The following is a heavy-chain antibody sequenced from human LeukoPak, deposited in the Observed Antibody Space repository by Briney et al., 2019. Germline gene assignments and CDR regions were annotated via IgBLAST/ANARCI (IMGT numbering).Heavy chain of an antibody. CDR2: ISYDGSNK. Sequence: GRSLRLSCAASGFTFSSYAMHWVRQAPGKGLEWVAVISYDGSNKYYADSVKGRFTISRDNSKNTLYLQMNSLRAEDTAVYYCARLSGWEPAGDYYYYYMDVWGKGTTVTVSS. CDR1: GFTFSSYA. V-gene: IGHV3-30-3*01. D-gene: IGHD1-26*01. CDR3: ARLSGWEPAGDYYYYYMDV. J-gene: IGHJ6*03.